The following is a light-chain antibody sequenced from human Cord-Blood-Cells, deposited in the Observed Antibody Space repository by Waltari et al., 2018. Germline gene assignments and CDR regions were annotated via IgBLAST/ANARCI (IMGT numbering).Light chain of an antibody. J-gene: IGLJ2*01. CDR1: SSDAGGYNY. CDR2: DVS. V-gene: IGLV2-14*01. CDR3: SSYTSSSTV. Sequence: QSALTQPASVSGSPGQSIPISCPGTSSDAGGYNYVSWYQQHPGKAPKLMIYDVSNRSSGVSNRFSGSKSGNTASLTISGLQAEDEADYYCSSYTSSSTVFGGGTKLTVL.